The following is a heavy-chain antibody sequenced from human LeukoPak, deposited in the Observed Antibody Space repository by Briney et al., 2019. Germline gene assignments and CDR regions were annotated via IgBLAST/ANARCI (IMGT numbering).Heavy chain of an antibody. V-gene: IGHV3-7*01. CDR2: IKQDGSEK. D-gene: IGHD2-2*02. CDR3: ARYCSSISCYTPHDY. Sequence: PGGSLRLSCAASGFTFSSYWMSWVRQAPGKGLEWVANIKQDGSEKYYVDSVKGRFTISRDNAENSLYLQMNSLRAEDTAVYYCARYCSSISCYTPHDYWGQGTLVTVSS. J-gene: IGHJ4*02. CDR1: GFTFSSYW.